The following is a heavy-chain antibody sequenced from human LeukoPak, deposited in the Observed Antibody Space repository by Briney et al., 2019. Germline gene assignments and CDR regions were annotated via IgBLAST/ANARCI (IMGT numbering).Heavy chain of an antibody. Sequence: SETLSLICTVSGGSISSSSYYWGWIRQPPGKGLEWIGSIYYSGSTYYNPSLKSRVTISVDTSKNQFSLKLSSVTAADTAVYYCARDRYSYGYDYWGQGTLVTVSS. V-gene: IGHV4-39*07. CDR3: ARDRYSYGYDY. D-gene: IGHD5-18*01. CDR1: GGSISSSSYY. J-gene: IGHJ4*02. CDR2: IYYSGST.